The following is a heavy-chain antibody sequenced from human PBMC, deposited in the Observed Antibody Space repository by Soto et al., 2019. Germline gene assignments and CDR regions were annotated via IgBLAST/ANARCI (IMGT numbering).Heavy chain of an antibody. Sequence: EVQLLESGGGLVQPGGSLRLSCAASGFTFSSYAMSWVRQAPGKGLEWVSTISSSGGSTYYADSVKGPFTISRDNSKSTLYLQMNSLTAEDTAVYYCAKDGLGAYTYGSYYFDYWGQGTLVTVSS. CDR2: ISSSGGST. CDR1: GFTFSSYA. J-gene: IGHJ4*02. D-gene: IGHD5-18*01. V-gene: IGHV3-23*01. CDR3: AKDGLGAYTYGSYYFDY.